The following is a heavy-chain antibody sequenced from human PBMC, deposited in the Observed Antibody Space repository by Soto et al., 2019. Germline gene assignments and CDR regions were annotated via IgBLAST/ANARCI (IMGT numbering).Heavy chain of an antibody. J-gene: IGHJ5*02. CDR2: ISSSSSYI. CDR1: GFTFSSYS. Sequence: PGGSLRLSCAASGFTFSSYSMNWVRQALGKGLEWVSSISSSSSYIYYADSVKGRFTISRDNAKNSLYLQMNSLRAEDTAVYYCAIVGVVATPENWFDPWGQGTLVTVSS. D-gene: IGHD5-12*01. CDR3: AIVGVVATPENWFDP. V-gene: IGHV3-21*01.